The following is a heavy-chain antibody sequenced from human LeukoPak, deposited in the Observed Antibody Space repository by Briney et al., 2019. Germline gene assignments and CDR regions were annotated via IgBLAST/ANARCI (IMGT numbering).Heavy chain of an antibody. CDR3: ARSPLSYYDSSGYYYFDY. CDR1: GYTFTSYD. J-gene: IGHJ4*02. D-gene: IGHD3-22*01. V-gene: IGHV1-8*01. CDR2: MNPNSGNT. Sequence: ASVKVSCKASGYTFTSYDINWVRQATGQGLEWMGWMNPNSGNTGYAQKFQGRVTMTRNTSISTAYMELSSLRSEDTAVYYCARSPLSYYDSSGYYYFDYWGQGTLVTVSS.